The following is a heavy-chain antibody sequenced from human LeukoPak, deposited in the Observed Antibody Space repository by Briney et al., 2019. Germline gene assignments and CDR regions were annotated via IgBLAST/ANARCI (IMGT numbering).Heavy chain of an antibody. V-gene: IGHV3-21*01. CDR1: GFTLGSYS. J-gene: IGHJ4*02. Sequence: GGSLRLSCAASGFTLGSYSMNWVRQAPGKGLEWVSSISSSSSYIYYADSVKGRFTISRDNAKNSLYLQMNSLRAEDTAVYYCARNLSYYDFWSAPTIIGGFDYWGQGTLATVSS. CDR2: ISSSSSYI. D-gene: IGHD3-3*01. CDR3: ARNLSYYDFWSAPTIIGGFDY.